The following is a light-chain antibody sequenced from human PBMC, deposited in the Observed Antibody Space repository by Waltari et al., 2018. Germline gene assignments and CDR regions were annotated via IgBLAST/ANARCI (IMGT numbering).Light chain of an antibody. CDR3: SSYTVTNTHIL. CDR2: AVT. Sequence: QSALTQPASVSGSPGQSITISCTGTSSDVGGYDHVSWYQHPPGQAPKLIISAVTNRPAGISDRFSGTKSGNTASLTISGLQAEDEADYFCSSYTVTNTHILFGGGTRLTIL. V-gene: IGLV2-14*01. CDR1: SSDVGGYDH. J-gene: IGLJ2*01.